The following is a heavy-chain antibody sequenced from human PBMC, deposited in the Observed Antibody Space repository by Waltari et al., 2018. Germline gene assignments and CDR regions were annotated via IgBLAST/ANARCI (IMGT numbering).Heavy chain of an antibody. D-gene: IGHD6-13*01. CDR3: AKVIAAAGTGSGWFDP. J-gene: IGHJ5*02. CDR1: GGSISSHY. CDR2: IYYSGST. V-gene: IGHV4-59*11. Sequence: QVQLQESGPGLVKPSETLSLTCTVSGGSISSHYWSWIRQPPGKGLEWIGYIYYSGSTNYNTSLKSRVTISVDTSKNQFSLKLSSVTAADTAVYYCAKVIAAAGTGSGWFDPWGQGTLVTVSS.